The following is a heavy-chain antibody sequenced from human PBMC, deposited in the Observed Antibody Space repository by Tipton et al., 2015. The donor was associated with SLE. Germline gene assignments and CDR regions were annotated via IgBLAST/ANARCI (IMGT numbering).Heavy chain of an antibody. CDR3: ARGKGYSSGWYGGTFDY. Sequence: TLSLTCAVYGGSFSGYYWSWIRQPPGKGLEWIGEINHSGSTNYNPSLKSRVTISVDTSKNQFSLKLSSVTAADTAVYYCARGKGYSSGWYGGTFDYWGQGTLATVSS. D-gene: IGHD6-19*01. J-gene: IGHJ4*02. V-gene: IGHV4-34*01. CDR2: INHSGST. CDR1: GGSFSGYY.